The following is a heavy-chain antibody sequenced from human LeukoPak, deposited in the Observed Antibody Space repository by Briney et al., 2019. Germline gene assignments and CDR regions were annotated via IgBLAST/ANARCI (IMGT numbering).Heavy chain of an antibody. D-gene: IGHD2-15*01. Sequence: ASVKVSCKASGGTFSSYAISWVRQAPGQGLEWMGRIIPILGIANYAQKFQGRVTITADKSTSTAYMELSSLRSEDTAVYYCARDPPYRGYCSGGSCYDYWGQGTLVTVSS. V-gene: IGHV1-69*04. J-gene: IGHJ4*02. CDR1: GGTFSSYA. CDR3: ARDPPYRGYCSGGSCYDY. CDR2: IIPILGIA.